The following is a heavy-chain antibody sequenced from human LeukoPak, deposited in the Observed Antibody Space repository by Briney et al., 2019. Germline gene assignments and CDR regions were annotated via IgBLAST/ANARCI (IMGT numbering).Heavy chain of an antibody. CDR3: ARHGDDYGDPSLMGG. V-gene: IGHV5-51*01. CDR1: GYSFTSYW. Sequence: GESLKISRKGSGYSFTSYWIGWVRQMPGKGLEWMGIIYPGDSDTRYSPSFQGQVTISADKSISTAYLQWSSLKASDTAMYYCARHGDDYGDPSLMGGWGQGTLVTVSS. D-gene: IGHD4-17*01. CDR2: IYPGDSDT. J-gene: IGHJ4*02.